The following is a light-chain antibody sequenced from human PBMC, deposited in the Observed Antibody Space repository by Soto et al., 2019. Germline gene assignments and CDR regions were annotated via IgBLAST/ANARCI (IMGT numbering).Light chain of an antibody. V-gene: IGKV3-15*01. CDR1: QSISSD. Sequence: EIVMTQSPAILSVSPGERATLSCRASQSISSDVAWYQQKPGQAPRLLIYGASTTATGIPARFSGSGSGTEFTLTISSLQSEDFAVYNCQQYNKWPRTFGQGTKVDIK. CDR2: GAS. CDR3: QQYNKWPRT. J-gene: IGKJ2*01.